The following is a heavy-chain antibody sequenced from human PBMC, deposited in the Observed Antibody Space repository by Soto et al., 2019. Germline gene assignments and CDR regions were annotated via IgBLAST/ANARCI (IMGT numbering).Heavy chain of an antibody. CDR2: INHSGST. V-gene: IGHV4-34*01. J-gene: IGHJ6*02. CDR3: ARGGYDFWSGYPRRAYGMDV. D-gene: IGHD3-3*01. CDR1: GGSFSGYY. Sequence: SETLSLTCAFYGGSFSGYYWSWIRQPPGKGLEWIGEINHSGSTNYNPSLKSRVTISVDTSKNQFSLKLSSVTAADTAVYYCARGGYDFWSGYPRRAYGMDVWGQGTTVTVSS.